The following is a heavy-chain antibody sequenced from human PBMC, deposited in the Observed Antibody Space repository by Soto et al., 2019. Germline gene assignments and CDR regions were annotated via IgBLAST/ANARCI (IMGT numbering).Heavy chain of an antibody. Sequence: PGRSLRLSCAASGFTFSSYWMHWVRQVRVKGLMWVSRINSDGNITTYADSVKGRFTISRDNAKNTLYLQMNSLRAEDTAVYYCARGGSTTVTQFGYYCMDVWGKGTAVTVSS. J-gene: IGHJ6*03. CDR2: INSDGNIT. V-gene: IGHV3-74*01. D-gene: IGHD4-17*01. CDR3: ARGGSTTVTQFGYYCMDV. CDR1: GFTFSSYW.